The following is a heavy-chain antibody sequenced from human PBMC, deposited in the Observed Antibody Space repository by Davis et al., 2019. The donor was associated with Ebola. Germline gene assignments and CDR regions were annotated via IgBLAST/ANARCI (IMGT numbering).Heavy chain of an antibody. CDR2: IYYSGST. CDR3: ARLYCSSTSCSVVEWSYFDY. V-gene: IGHV4-39*01. Sequence: SETLSLTCTVSGGSISSSSYYWGWIRQPPGKGLEWIGSIYYSGSTYYNPSLKSRVTISVDTSKNQFSLKLSSVTAADTAVYYCARLYCSSTSCSVVEWSYFDYWGQGTLVTVSS. J-gene: IGHJ4*02. D-gene: IGHD2-2*01. CDR1: GGSISSSSYY.